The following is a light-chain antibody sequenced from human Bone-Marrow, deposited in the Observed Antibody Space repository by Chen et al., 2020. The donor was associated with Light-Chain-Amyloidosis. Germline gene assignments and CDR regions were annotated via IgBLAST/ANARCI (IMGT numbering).Light chain of an antibody. J-gene: IGLJ2*01. V-gene: IGLV3-25*03. Sequence: SYDLPQPPSVSASPAHTATLPRSGDDLPTKYAYWYQQKPGQAPVLVIHRDTERPSGISERFSGSSSGTTATLTISGVQAEDEADYHCQSADSSGTYEVIFGGGTKLTVL. CDR2: RDT. CDR3: QSADSSGTYEVI. CDR1: DLPTKY.